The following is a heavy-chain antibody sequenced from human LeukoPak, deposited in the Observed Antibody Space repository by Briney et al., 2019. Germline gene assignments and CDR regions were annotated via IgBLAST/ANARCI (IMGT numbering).Heavy chain of an antibody. CDR3: ARRAIGYSSGWYGYYFDY. CDR2: IYYSGST. V-gene: IGHV4-39*01. J-gene: IGHJ4*02. CDR1: GGSISSSSYY. Sequence: SETLSLTCTVSGGSISSSSYYWGLIRQPPGKWLDWIGSIYYSGSTYYNPSLKSRVTISVDTSKNQFSLKLSSVTAADTAVYYCARRAIGYSSGWYGYYFDYWGQGTLVTVSS. D-gene: IGHD6-19*01.